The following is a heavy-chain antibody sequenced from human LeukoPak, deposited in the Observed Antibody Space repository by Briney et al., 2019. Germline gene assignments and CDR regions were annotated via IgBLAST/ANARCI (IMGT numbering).Heavy chain of an antibody. D-gene: IGHD2-2*01. CDR3: AGGRTDIVVVPATLRNYYFDY. CDR1: GYTFTSYY. V-gene: IGHV1-69*06. J-gene: IGHJ4*02. Sequence: SVKVSCKASGYTFTSYYMHWVRQAPGQGLEWMGGIMPMFGKANYAQKFQGRVTTTADKATSTAYMELSSLRSEDTAVYYCAGGRTDIVVVPATLRNYYFDYWGQGTLVTVSS. CDR2: IMPMFGKA.